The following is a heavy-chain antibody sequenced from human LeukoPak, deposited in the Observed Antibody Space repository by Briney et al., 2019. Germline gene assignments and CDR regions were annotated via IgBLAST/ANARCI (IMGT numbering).Heavy chain of an antibody. J-gene: IGHJ3*02. CDR2: VSFDSNNL. CDR1: GFTFSTYG. V-gene: IGHV3-33*05. Sequence: AGGSLRLSCAASGFTFSTYGMHWVRQAPGKGLEWVAVVSFDSNNLYYADSVKGRFAISRDNSKNTLYLQMNSLRAEDTAVYYCAREVQDAFDIWGQGTMVIVSS. CDR3: AREVQDAFDI.